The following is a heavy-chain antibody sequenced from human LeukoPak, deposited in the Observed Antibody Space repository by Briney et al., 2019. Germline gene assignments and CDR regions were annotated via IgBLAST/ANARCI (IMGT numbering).Heavy chain of an antibody. D-gene: IGHD5-12*01. J-gene: IGHJ4*02. Sequence: GGSLRLSCAASGFTVSSNYMSWVRQAPGKGLEWVSYISSSGSTIYYADSVKGRFTISRDNAKNSLYLQMNSLRAEDTAVYYCARVSWLPGYFDYWGQGTLVTVSS. CDR2: ISSSGSTI. V-gene: IGHV3-11*01. CDR1: GFTVSSNY. CDR3: ARVSWLPGYFDY.